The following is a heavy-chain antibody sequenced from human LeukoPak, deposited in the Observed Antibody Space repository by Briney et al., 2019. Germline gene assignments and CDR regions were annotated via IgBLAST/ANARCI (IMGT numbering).Heavy chain of an antibody. Sequence: SETLSLTCAVYGGSFSGYYWSWIRQPPGKGLEWIGEINHSGSTNYNPSLKSRVTISVDTSKNQFSLKLSSVTAADTAVYYCARGKSTHYDYVWGSFSINWFDPWGQGTLVTVSP. D-gene: IGHD3-16*01. CDR1: GGSFSGYY. V-gene: IGHV4-34*01. CDR2: INHSGST. CDR3: ARGKSTHYDYVWGSFSINWFDP. J-gene: IGHJ5*02.